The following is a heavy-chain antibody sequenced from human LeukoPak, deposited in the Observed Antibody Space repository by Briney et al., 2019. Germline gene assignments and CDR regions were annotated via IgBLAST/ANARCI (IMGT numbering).Heavy chain of an antibody. CDR2: ISGSGGST. Sequence: PGGSLRLSCAASGFTLSSFAMSWVRQAPGKGLEWVSTISGSGGSTYYADSVKGRFTMSRDNSKNNLYLQMNSLRAEDTAVYYCAKGIGLANDAFDKWGQGTMVTVSS. CDR3: AKGIGLANDAFDK. D-gene: IGHD3/OR15-3a*01. V-gene: IGHV3-23*01. CDR1: GFTLSSFA. J-gene: IGHJ3*02.